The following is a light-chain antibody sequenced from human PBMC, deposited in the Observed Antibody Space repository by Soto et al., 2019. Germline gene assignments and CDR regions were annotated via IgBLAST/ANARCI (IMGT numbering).Light chain of an antibody. V-gene: IGKV3-20*01. CDR3: QVHGRSPLMYT. CDR2: GAS. J-gene: IGKJ2*01. Sequence: EIVLTQSPGTLSLSPGEIATLSCRASQSVTNDFLACYQQKPGQAPRLLIYGASSRAAGVPDRFSGRGSGTYFTLTISRLEPEDLAVYYCQVHGRSPLMYTFGQGTKLGVK. CDR1: QSVTNDF.